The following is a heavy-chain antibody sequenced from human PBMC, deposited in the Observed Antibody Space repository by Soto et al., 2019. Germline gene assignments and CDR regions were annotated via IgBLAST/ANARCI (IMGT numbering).Heavy chain of an antibody. D-gene: IGHD3-16*01. CDR2: IYWNDGT. V-gene: IGHV2-5*01. CDR3: ARKIRGAYWKLTP. CDR1: GFSLTANEVG. J-gene: IGHJ5*02. Sequence: SAPTLVNPTQTLPLTCTFSGFSLTANEVGVGWIRQPPVGALEWRGSIYWNDGTRISPSWQIRVTISKDTSKNHVVLSLTNMEHRDTATFFPARKIRGAYWKLTPWGPGTQVTVSS.